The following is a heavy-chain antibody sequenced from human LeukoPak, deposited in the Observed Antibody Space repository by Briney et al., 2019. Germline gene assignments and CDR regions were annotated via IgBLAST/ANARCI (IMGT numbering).Heavy chain of an antibody. D-gene: IGHD6-13*01. CDR3: AGQSSSWYGIDY. Sequence: SETLSLTCTVSGGSISTSNYYWGWIRQPPGKGLEWIGHISTSESTNYNPSLKSRVTISVDTSKNQFSLKLSSVTAADTALYYCAGQSSSWYGIDYWGQGSLVTVSS. CDR1: GGSISTSNYY. J-gene: IGHJ4*02. CDR2: ISTSEST. V-gene: IGHV4-61*05.